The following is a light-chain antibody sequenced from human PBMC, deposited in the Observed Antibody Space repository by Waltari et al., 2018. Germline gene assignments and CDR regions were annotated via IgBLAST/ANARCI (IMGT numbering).Light chain of an antibody. Sequence: DIVMTQSPDSLAVSLGERATINCKSSQTVFQTSNNKNFLTWYQQKAGQPPKVLIYWASTRESGVPDRFSGGGSGTDFTLTISSLQAEDVAVYYCQQYLSPPYTFGQGTKLEV. CDR3: QQYLSPPYT. V-gene: IGKV4-1*01. CDR1: QTVFQTSNNKNF. CDR2: WAS. J-gene: IGKJ2*01.